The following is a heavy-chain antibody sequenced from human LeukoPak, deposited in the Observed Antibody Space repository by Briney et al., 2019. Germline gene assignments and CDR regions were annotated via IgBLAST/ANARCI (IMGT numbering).Heavy chain of an antibody. CDR3: ARWGFSYGSDY. J-gene: IGHJ4*02. CDR2: ISGSRTYI. CDR1: GFTFNTYS. D-gene: IGHD5-18*01. Sequence: GGSLRLSCAASGFTFNTYSINWVRQAPGKGLEWVSSISGSRTYIFYADSVKGRFTISRDNAKNSLYLQMNRLRAEDTAVYYCARWGFSYGSDYWGQGTLVTVSS. V-gene: IGHV3-21*01.